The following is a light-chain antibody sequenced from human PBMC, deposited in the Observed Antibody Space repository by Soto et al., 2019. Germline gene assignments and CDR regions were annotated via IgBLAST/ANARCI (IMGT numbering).Light chain of an antibody. J-gene: IGKJ1*01. Sequence: PGPLSLSPGDIATLSCRASQSVSGSYLAWYQQKPGQAPRLLIYDASSRATGIPDRFSGSGSGTDFTLTISRLEPEDFAVYYCQQYASSPRTFGQGTKVDIK. CDR2: DAS. CDR3: QQYASSPRT. CDR1: QSVSGSY. V-gene: IGKV3-20*01.